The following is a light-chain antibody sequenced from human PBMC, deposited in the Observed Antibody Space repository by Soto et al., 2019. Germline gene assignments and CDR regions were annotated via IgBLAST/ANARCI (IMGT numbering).Light chain of an antibody. Sequence: DVVMTQSPLSLPVTPGEPASISCRSSQSLLHSNGHNYLDWYVQKPGQSPHILIYLASTRASGVTDRCSGRCSGTDFTPTISRVDGEDVGVYYRFQGLRTRAFGQGTKVEIK. V-gene: IGKV2-28*01. CDR1: QSLLHSNGHNY. CDR2: LAS. J-gene: IGKJ1*01. CDR3: FQGLRTRA.